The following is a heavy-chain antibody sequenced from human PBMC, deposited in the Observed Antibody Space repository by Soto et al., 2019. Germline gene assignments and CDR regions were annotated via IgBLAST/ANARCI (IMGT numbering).Heavy chain of an antibody. J-gene: IGHJ6*02. CDR1: GGTSSNFV. V-gene: IGHV1-69*06. D-gene: IGHD2-21*02. CDR2: ILPMFGAV. CDR3: ARPKRSGYDRGDSYYHTMDV. Sequence: QMQLVQSGAEVKKSGSSVKVSCKASGGTSSNFVITWVRQVPGQGLEWLGGILPMFGAVKYAQKFQDRLTIAADRSTNTAAMELGSLRPDDTAVYYCARPKRSGYDRGDSYYHTMDVGGHGTTVTFS.